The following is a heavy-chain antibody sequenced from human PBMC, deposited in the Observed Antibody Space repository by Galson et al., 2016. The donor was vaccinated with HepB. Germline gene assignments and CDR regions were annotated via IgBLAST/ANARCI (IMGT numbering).Heavy chain of an antibody. D-gene: IGHD3-16*01. J-gene: IGHJ5*02. V-gene: IGHV4-34*01. CDR3: ARRSGNYWGRFDP. Sequence: QPPGKGLEWIGEINHNGGTNYNPSLKSRVNISLDTSNNQFSLRLNSGSAADTAVYYCARRSGNYWGRFDPWGQGTLVTVSS. CDR2: INHNGGT.